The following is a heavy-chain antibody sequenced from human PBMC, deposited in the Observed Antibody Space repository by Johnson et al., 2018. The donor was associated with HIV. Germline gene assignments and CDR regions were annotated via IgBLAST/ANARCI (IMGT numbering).Heavy chain of an antibody. CDR3: ARGYGVYATSFDV. D-gene: IGHD5/OR15-5a*01. V-gene: IGHV3-72*01. Sequence: VQLVESGGGLVQPGGSLRLSCDTSGFTFSDYFIDWVRQAPGRGLEWLGRARHEANSYTIEYAASVRGRFSISRDHSKNSVFLQMNSLKTEDTAVYYCARGYGVYATSFDVWGQGTVVAVSS. CDR1: GFTFSDYF. CDR2: ARHEANSYTI. J-gene: IGHJ3*01.